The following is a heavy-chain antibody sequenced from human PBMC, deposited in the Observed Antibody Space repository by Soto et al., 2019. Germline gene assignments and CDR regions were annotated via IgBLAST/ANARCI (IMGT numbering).Heavy chain of an antibody. V-gene: IGHV3-23*01. CDR2: ISAGGST. Sequence: GGSLRLSCTASGFTFSDYAMSWVRQPPGKGLEWVSVISAGGSTYYADSVKGRFTVSRANSKNTLYLQTNSLRAEDTAVYYCANVPIWCSSTSCYTEGFDYWGQGTLVTVSS. D-gene: IGHD2-2*02. J-gene: IGHJ4*02. CDR3: ANVPIWCSSTSCYTEGFDY. CDR1: GFTFSDYA.